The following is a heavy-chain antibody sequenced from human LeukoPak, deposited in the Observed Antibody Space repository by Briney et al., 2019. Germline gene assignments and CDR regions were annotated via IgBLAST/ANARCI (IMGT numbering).Heavy chain of an antibody. CDR3: ARVPGAVAGPEQYYFDY. Sequence: SETLSLTCAVYGGSFSGYYWSWIRQPPGKGLEWIGEINHSGSTNYNPPLKSRVTISVDTSKNQFSLKLSSVTAADTAVYYCARVPGAVAGPEQYYFDYWGQGSLVTVSS. V-gene: IGHV4-34*09. J-gene: IGHJ4*02. D-gene: IGHD6-19*01. CDR2: INHSGST. CDR1: GGSFSGYY.